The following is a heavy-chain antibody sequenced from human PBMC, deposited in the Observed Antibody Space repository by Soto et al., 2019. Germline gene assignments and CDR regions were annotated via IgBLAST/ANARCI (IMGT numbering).Heavy chain of an antibody. D-gene: IGHD2-8*01. Sequence: QVQLVQSGAEVKKPGASVKVSCKASGYILTTYGISWVRQAPGQGLEWVGWISGFNGNTNYAQKLQGRVTMTTDTSTSTAYMELRSLRSDDTAVYYCASVGSECTSGVCYTAYYFDDWGQGTLVTVSS. J-gene: IGHJ4*02. CDR1: GYILTTYG. V-gene: IGHV1-18*04. CDR3: ASVGSECTSGVCYTAYYFDD. CDR2: ISGFNGNT.